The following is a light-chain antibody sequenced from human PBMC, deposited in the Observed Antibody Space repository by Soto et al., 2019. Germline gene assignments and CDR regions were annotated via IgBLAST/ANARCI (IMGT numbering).Light chain of an antibody. J-gene: IGLJ1*01. CDR1: SSDVGGYNY. V-gene: IGLV2-14*01. Sequence: QSVLTQPASVSGSPGQSITISCTGTSSDVGGYNYVSWYQQHPGKAPKLMIYDVSNRPSGVSNRFSGSKSGNTASLTISGLPTEDEAAYYCSFYTSSSTLLYVFGSGTKLTVL. CDR2: DVS. CDR3: SFYTSSSTLLYV.